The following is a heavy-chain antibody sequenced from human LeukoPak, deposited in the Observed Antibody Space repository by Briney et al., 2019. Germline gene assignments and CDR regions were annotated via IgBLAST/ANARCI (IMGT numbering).Heavy chain of an antibody. J-gene: IGHJ4*02. Sequence: PGGSLRLSCAASGFTFNNYWMSWVRQAPGKGLEWVANIKQDGSEKYYVDSVKGRFTISRDNAENSLYLQLNSLRAADTAVYYCARDYCSGVTCYSWYWSQGTLVTVSS. D-gene: IGHD2-15*01. V-gene: IGHV3-7*05. CDR3: ARDYCSGVTCYSWY. CDR2: IKQDGSEK. CDR1: GFTFNNYW.